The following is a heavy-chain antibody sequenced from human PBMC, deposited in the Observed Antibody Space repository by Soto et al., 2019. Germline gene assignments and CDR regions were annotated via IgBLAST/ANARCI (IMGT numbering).Heavy chain of an antibody. J-gene: IGHJ6*02. D-gene: IGHD1-26*01. CDR3: AKGSMRASRVYYYGMDV. Sequence: GGSLRLYCAASGFTFGSYGMHWVRQAPGKGLEWVAVISYDGSNKYYADSVKGRFTISRDNSKNTLYLQMNSLRAEDTAVYYCAKGSMRASRVYYYGMDVWGQGTTVTVSS. CDR1: GFTFGSYG. V-gene: IGHV3-30*18. CDR2: ISYDGSNK.